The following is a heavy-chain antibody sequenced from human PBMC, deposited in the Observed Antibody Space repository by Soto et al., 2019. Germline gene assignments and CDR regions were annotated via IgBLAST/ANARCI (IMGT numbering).Heavy chain of an antibody. V-gene: IGHV3-30-3*01. D-gene: IGHD3-3*01. J-gene: IGHJ3*02. CDR1: GFTFSSYA. Sequence: GGSLRLSCAASGFTFSSYAMHWVRQAPGKGLEWVAVISYDGSNKYYADPVKGRFTISRDNSKNTLYLQMNSLRAEDTAVYYCATNNVLRFLEWLSDAFDIWGQGTMVTVSS. CDR2: ISYDGSNK. CDR3: ATNNVLRFLEWLSDAFDI.